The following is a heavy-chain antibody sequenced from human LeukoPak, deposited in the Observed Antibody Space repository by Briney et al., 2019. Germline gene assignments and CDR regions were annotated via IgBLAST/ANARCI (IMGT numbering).Heavy chain of an antibody. CDR1: GFTFSSYA. V-gene: IGHV3-23*01. J-gene: IGHJ4*02. CDR3: AKDYRRRITIFGVVTLFDY. CDR2: ISGSGGST. D-gene: IGHD3-3*01. Sequence: GGSLRLSCAASGFTFSSYAMSWVRQAPGKGLEWVSAISGSGGSTYYADSVKGRFTISRDNSKNTLYLQMNSLRAEDTAVYYCAKDYRRRITIFGVVTLFDYWGQGTLVTVSS.